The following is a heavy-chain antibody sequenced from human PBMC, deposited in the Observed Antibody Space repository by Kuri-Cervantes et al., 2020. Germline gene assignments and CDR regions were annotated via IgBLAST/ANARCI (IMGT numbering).Heavy chain of an antibody. J-gene: IGHJ4*02. CDR3: TRRPDYYESSGL. D-gene: IGHD3-22*01. CDR1: GFTFSGSA. V-gene: IGHV3-73*01. CDR2: IRSKANSYAT. Sequence: GESLKISCAASGFTFSGSAMHWVRQASGKGLEWVGRIRSKANSYATAYAASVKGRFTISRDDSKNTAYLQMNSLKTEDTAVYCCTRRPDYYESSGLWGQGTLVTVSS.